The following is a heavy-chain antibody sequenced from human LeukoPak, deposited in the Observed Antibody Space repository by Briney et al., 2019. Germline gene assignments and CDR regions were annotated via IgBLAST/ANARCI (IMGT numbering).Heavy chain of an antibody. CDR3: AKGRWFGEPSLFDY. J-gene: IGHJ4*02. CDR1: GFTFSSYG. Sequence: GRFLRLSCAASGFTFSSYGMHWVRQAPGEGLEWVAVIWYDGSKKYYADSVKGRFTISRDNSKNTLYLQMNSLRAEDTAIYYCAKGRWFGEPSLFDYWGQGSLVTVSS. CDR2: IWYDGSKK. V-gene: IGHV3-33*06. D-gene: IGHD3-10*01.